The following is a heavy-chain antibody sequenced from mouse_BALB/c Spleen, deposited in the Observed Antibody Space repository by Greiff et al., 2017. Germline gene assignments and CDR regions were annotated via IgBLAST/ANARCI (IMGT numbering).Heavy chain of an antibody. D-gene: IGHD2-14*01. CDR2: IYPGSGNT. J-gene: IGHJ4*01. V-gene: IGHV1-63*01. CDR3: ARSGRYDVGAMDY. Sequence: QVQLKESGAELVRPGTSVKISCKASGYAFTNYWLGWVKQRPGHGLEWIGDIYPGSGNTYYNEKFKGKATLTADKSSSTAYMQLSSLTSEDSAVYFCARSGRYDVGAMDYWGQGTSVTVSS. CDR1: GYAFTNYW.